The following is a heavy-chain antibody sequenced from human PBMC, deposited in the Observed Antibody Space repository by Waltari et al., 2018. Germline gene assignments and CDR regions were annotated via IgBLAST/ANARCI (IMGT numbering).Heavy chain of an antibody. Sequence: QVQLVESGGGVVQPGRSLSLSCAASGFTFTNYAMPWVRQAPGKGLEWVALISYDGSNKYYADSVKGRFTISRDNSKNTLYLQMISLRADDTAVYYCAREGQLGKTYYYYYGMDVWGQGTTVTVSS. CDR1: GFTFTNYA. CDR2: ISYDGSNK. D-gene: IGHD7-27*01. V-gene: IGHV3-30-3*01. J-gene: IGHJ6*02. CDR3: AREGQLGKTYYYYYGMDV.